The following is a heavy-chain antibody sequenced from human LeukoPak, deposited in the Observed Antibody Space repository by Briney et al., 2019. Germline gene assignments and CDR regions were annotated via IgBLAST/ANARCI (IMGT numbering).Heavy chain of an antibody. D-gene: IGHD5-18*01. J-gene: IGHJ2*01. CDR3: AKEAVQIWSHWYFDL. CDR2: ISYDGSTK. V-gene: IGHV3-30*18. Sequence: GGSLRLSCAASGFTFSSYGMHWVRQAPGKGLEWVAVISYDGSTKIYADSVKGRFTISRDNSKSTLYLQMNSLRAEDTAVYYCAKEAVQIWSHWYFDLWGRGTLVTVSS. CDR1: GFTFSSYG.